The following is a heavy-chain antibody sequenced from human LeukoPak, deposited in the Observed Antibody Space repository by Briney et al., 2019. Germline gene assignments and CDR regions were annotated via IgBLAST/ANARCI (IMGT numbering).Heavy chain of an antibody. CDR3: ARDFYDFWGGSWV. CDR1: GFTVSSNY. CDR2: IFKDGNT. Sequence: PGGSLRLSCAASGFTVSSNYMSWVRQAPGKGLEWVSVIFKDGNTYYGDSVKGRFSISRDNSKNMVYFQMSNLRAEDTAVYYCARDFYDFWGGSWVWGRGTLVTVSS. V-gene: IGHV3-53*01. D-gene: IGHD3-3*01. J-gene: IGHJ4*02.